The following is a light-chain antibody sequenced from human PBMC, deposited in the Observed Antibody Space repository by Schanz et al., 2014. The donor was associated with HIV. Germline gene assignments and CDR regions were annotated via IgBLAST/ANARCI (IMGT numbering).Light chain of an antibody. CDR2: FTD. Sequence: QSVLTQPPSASATPGQRVTISCSGGGSNIGNNYVNWYQQLPGTAPKLLIFFTDHRPSGVPARFSGSKSGTSASLAISGLQSEDEADYYCAAWDDSLNGVIFGGGTKLTVL. V-gene: IGLV1-44*01. J-gene: IGLJ2*01. CDR1: GSNIGNNY. CDR3: AAWDDSLNGVI.